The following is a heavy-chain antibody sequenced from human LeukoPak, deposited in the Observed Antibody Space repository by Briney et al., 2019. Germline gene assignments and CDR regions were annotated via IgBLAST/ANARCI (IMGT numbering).Heavy chain of an antibody. CDR2: IYPGDSDT. D-gene: IGHD6-13*01. CDR3: ARLLRNIAAAVYYFDY. J-gene: IGHJ4*02. Sequence: PGESLKISCKGSQYTFTNYWIGWVRQMPGKGLEWMGIIYPGDSDTRYSPSFQGQVTISADKSISTAYLQWSSLKASDTAMYYCARLLRNIAAAVYYFDYWGQGTLVTVSS. CDR1: QYTFTNYW. V-gene: IGHV5-51*01.